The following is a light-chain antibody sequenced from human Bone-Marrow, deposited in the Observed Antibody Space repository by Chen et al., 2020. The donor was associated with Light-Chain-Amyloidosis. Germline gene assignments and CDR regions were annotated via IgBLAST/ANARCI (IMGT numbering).Light chain of an antibody. CDR3: SSYTITNTLV. CDR2: EVT. Sequence: QSALTQPASVSGSPGQSITISGTGTSSDVGGDNHVSWYQQHPDKAPKLMIYEVTNRPSWVPDRFSGSKSDNTASLTISGLQTEDEDDYFCSSYTITNTLVFGSGTRVTVL. J-gene: IGLJ1*01. V-gene: IGLV2-14*01. CDR1: SSDVGGDNH.